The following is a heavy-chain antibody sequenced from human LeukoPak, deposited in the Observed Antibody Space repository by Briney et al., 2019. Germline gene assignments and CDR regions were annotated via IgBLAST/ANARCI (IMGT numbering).Heavy chain of an antibody. D-gene: IGHD4-23*01. J-gene: IGHJ4*02. V-gene: IGHV3-11*06. CDR2: ISSSSSYI. CDR3: ARDLVTTGVWD. Sequence: GGSLRLSCAASGFTFSDYYMSWIRQAPGKGLEWVSSISSSSSYIYYADSVKGRFTISRDNAKNSLYLQMNSLRAEDTAVYYCARDLVTTGVWDWGQGTLVTVSS. CDR1: GFTFSDYY.